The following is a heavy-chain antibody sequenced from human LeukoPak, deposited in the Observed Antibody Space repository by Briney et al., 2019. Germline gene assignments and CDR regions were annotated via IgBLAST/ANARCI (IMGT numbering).Heavy chain of an antibody. J-gene: IGHJ4*02. D-gene: IGHD2-8*01. Sequence: GSLRLSCAASGVSFSIDAMRWVRQAPGEGLESVSTIYYSGGDTYSADSVRGRFTISRDNAKNILYLQMNSRRAPDTAVYYCVSKRYPADSVMGRFTSSRDNAKDMLYLQINSLRAEGTAIYDCAKYQAQAVVPRLFDYWGQGTLVTVSS. CDR3: VSKRYPADSVMGRFTSSRDNAKDMLYLQINSLRAEGTAIYDCAKYQAQAVVPRLFDY. CDR2: IYYSGGDT. CDR1: GVSFSIDA. V-gene: IGHV3-23*01.